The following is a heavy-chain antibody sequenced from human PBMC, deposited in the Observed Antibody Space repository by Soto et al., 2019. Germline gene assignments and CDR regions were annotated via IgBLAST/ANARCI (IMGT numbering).Heavy chain of an antibody. CDR3: ARDRDAHCYKGICSGPYFDY. V-gene: IGHV3-48*02. CDR2: ISDNSSVI. Sequence: GGSLRLSCAASGFTFSTYSINWVRQAPGKGLEWISYISDNSSVIYYADAVKGRFTISRDNAKNSLYLQMNSLRDEDTAVYYCARDRDAHCYKGICSGPYFDYWGQGTLVTVSS. J-gene: IGHJ4*02. D-gene: IGHD2-8*01. CDR1: GFTFSTYS.